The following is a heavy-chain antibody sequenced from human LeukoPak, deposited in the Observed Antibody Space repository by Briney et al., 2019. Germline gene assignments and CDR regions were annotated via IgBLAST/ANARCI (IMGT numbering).Heavy chain of an antibody. CDR2: IRGSGVGSGSGM. Sequence: GGSLRLSCAASGFTFSSYGMHWVRQAPGKGLEWVSNIRGSGVGSGSGMYYADSVRGRFTISRDNARNSLYLQMNSLRAEDTAFYYCARDVNWGFDNWGQGALVTVSS. CDR1: GFTFSSYG. CDR3: ARDVNWGFDN. D-gene: IGHD7-27*01. J-gene: IGHJ4*02. V-gene: IGHV3-48*04.